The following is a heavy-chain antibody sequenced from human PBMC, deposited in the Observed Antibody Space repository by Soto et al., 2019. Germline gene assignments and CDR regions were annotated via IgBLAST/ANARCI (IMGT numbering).Heavy chain of an antibody. CDR1: GYSFTSYW. CDR3: ARQHGDYINYYYGMDV. J-gene: IGHJ6*02. Sequence: GESLKISCKGSGYSFTSYWISWVRQMPGKGLEWMGRIDPSDSYTNYSPSFQGHVTISADKSISTAYLQWSSLKASDTAMYYCARQHGDYINYYYGMDVWGQGTTVTVSS. CDR2: IDPSDSYT. D-gene: IGHD4-17*01. V-gene: IGHV5-10-1*01.